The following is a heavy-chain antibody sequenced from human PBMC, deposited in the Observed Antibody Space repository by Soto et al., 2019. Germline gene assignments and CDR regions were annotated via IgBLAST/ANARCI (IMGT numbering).Heavy chain of an antibody. CDR1: GFTFSSYG. D-gene: IGHD3-16*01. CDR2: IWYDGSNK. J-gene: IGHJ4*02. V-gene: IGHV3-33*01. Sequence: QVQLVESGGGVVQPGRSLRLSYVASGFTFSSYGMHWVRQAPGKGLEWVAVIWYDGSNKYYADSVKGRFTISRDNSKNPLYLQMNRLRAEDTAVYYCARGGSGGAFFDYWGQGTLVTVSS. CDR3: ARGGSGGAFFDY.